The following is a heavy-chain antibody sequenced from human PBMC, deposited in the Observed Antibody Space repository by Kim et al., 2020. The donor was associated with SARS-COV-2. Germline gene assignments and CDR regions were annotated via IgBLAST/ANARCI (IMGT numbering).Heavy chain of an antibody. J-gene: IGHJ3*02. D-gene: IGHD6-19*01. CDR3: ARDGDLYSSGKDAFDI. Sequence: GGSLRLSCAASGFTFSSYWMHWVRQAPGKGLEWVANIKRDGNNKYYVDSVKGRFTISRDNAKNSLYLQMNSLRAEDTAVYYCARDGDLYSSGKDAFDIWGQGTMVTVSS. V-gene: IGHV3-7*01. CDR1: GFTFSSYW. CDR2: IKRDGNNK.